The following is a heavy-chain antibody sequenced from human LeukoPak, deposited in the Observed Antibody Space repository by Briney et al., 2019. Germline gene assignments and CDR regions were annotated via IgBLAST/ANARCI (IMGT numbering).Heavy chain of an antibody. CDR1: GFTFSSYA. Sequence: GGSLRLSCAASGFTFSSYAMSWVRQAPGKGLEWVSAISGSGGSTYYADSVKGRFTISRDNSKNTLYLQMNSLRAEDTAVYYCARGLGWYYDSSGYSLEPWGQGTLVTVSS. V-gene: IGHV3-23*01. J-gene: IGHJ5*02. CDR2: ISGSGGST. D-gene: IGHD3-22*01. CDR3: ARGLGWYYDSSGYSLEP.